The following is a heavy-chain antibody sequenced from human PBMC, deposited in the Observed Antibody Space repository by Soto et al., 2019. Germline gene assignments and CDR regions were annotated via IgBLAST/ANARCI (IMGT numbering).Heavy chain of an antibody. CDR1: GYTFTSYY. CDR2: INPSGGST. J-gene: IGHJ4*02. D-gene: IGHD6-6*01. V-gene: IGHV1-46*01. Sequence: ASVKVSCKASGYTFTSYYIHWVRQAPGQGLEWMGIINPSGGSTSYAQKFQGRVTMTRDTSTSTVYMELSSLRSEDTAVYYCARDGDSSSSRGNYFDYWGQGTLVTVSS. CDR3: ARDGDSSSSRGNYFDY.